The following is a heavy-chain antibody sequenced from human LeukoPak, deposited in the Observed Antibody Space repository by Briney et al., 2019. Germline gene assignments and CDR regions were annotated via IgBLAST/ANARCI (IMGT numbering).Heavy chain of an antibody. J-gene: IGHJ4*02. V-gene: IGHV3-53*01. CDR2: IYSGGST. D-gene: IGHD6-19*01. CDR3: ARDVVASILDY. Sequence: PGGSLRLSCAAPGFTVSSNYMSWVRQAPGKGLEWVSVIYSGGSTYYADSVKGRFTISRDNSKNTLYLQMNSLRAEDTAVYYCARDVVASILDYWGQGTLVTVSS. CDR1: GFTVSSNY.